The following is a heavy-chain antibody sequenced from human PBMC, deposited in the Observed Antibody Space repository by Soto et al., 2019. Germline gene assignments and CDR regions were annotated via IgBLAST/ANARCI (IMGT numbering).Heavy chain of an antibody. Sequence: VQLAESGGGLAQPGGSLRLSCAASGFTLSGYAMDWVRQAPGKGLEYVSGISSNGVGTYYANSVQGRFTISRDNSKNTLYLQMNSLRAEDTAVYYCARENCGGDCFTDYWGQGTLVTVSS. CDR2: ISSNGVGT. D-gene: IGHD2-21*02. J-gene: IGHJ4*02. CDR1: GFTLSGYA. CDR3: ARENCGGDCFTDY. V-gene: IGHV3-64*04.